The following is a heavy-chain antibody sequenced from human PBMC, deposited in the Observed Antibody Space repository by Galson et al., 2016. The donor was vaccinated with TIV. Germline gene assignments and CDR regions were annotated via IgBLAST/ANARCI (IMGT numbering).Heavy chain of an antibody. CDR2: INGDGSST. J-gene: IGHJ6*02. Sequence: SLRLSCAVSGFTFSNFWIHWVRQSPGKGPVWVSRINGDGSSTTYADSVKGRFTISRDNAENTLYLQMNSLRVDDTAVYYCARAGDWLGVYGLDVWGQGTTVTVSS. CDR1: GFTFSNFW. V-gene: IGHV3-74*01. D-gene: IGHD3/OR15-3a*01. CDR3: ARAGDWLGVYGLDV.